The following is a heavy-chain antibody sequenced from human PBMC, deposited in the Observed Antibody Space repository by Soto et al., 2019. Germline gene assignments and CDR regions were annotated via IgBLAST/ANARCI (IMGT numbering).Heavy chain of an antibody. CDR3: ASARGYCSSTSCSSLDAFDI. CDR2: MNPNSGNT. Sequence: QVQLVQSGAVVKKPGASVKVSCKASGYTFTSYDINWVRQATGQGLEWMGWMNPNSGNTGYAQKFQGRVTMTRNTSISTAYMELSSLRSEDTAVYYCASARGYCSSTSCSSLDAFDIWGQGTMVTVSS. D-gene: IGHD2-2*03. CDR1: GYTFTSYD. V-gene: IGHV1-8*01. J-gene: IGHJ3*02.